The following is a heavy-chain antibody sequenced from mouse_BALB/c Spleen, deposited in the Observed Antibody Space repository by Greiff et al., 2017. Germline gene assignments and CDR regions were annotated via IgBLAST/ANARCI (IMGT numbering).Heavy chain of an antibody. D-gene: IGHD2-10*02. J-gene: IGHJ4*01. CDR2: IWAGGST. CDR3: ARYGHYAMDY. CDR1: GFSLTSYG. V-gene: IGHV2-9*02. Sequence: VKLQESGPGLVAPSQSLSITCTVSGFSLTSYGVHWVRQPPGKGLEWLGVIWAGGSTNYNSALMSRLSISKDNSKSQVFLKMNSLQTDDTAMYYCARYGHYAMDYWGQGTSVTVSS.